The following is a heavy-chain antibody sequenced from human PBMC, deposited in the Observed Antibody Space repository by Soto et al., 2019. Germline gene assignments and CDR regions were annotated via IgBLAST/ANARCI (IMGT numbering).Heavy chain of an antibody. Sequence: GGSLRLSCAASGFTFEKYDMSWVRQAPGKGLEWVSVISGNGGATYYADSVKGRFTISRDNSKNTLYLQLNSLRAEDTAVYFCSTGVTRYYNVDIWGQGTTVTVSS. D-gene: IGHD3-10*01. CDR2: ISGNGGAT. V-gene: IGHV3-23*01. J-gene: IGHJ6*02. CDR1: GFTFEKYD. CDR3: STGVTRYYNVDI.